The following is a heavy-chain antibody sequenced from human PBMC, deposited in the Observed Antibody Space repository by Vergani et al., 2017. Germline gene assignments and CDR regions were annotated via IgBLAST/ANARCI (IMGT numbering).Heavy chain of an antibody. Sequence: QVTLKESGPALVKPTQTLTLTCTFSGFSLSTSGMRVSWIRQPPGKALEWLARIDWDDDKFYSTSLKTRLTISKDTSKNQVVLTMTNMDPVDTATYYCARSRRFGECSYYYYGMDVWGQGTTVTVSS. CDR1: GFSLSTSGMR. CDR3: ARSRRFGECSYYYYGMDV. CDR2: IDWDDDK. V-gene: IGHV2-70*04. D-gene: IGHD3-10*01. J-gene: IGHJ6*02.